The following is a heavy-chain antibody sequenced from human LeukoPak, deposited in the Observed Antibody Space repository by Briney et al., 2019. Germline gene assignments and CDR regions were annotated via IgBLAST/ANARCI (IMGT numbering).Heavy chain of an antibody. CDR1: AFTFSNYA. CDR3: ARGDHGDYIDY. Sequence: GRSLRLSCAASAFTFSNYAMHWVRQAPGKGLEWVTFISYDGSSKYYVDSVKGRFTISRDNSKNTLYLQMNSLRPEDTAVYYCARGDHGDYIDYWGQGTLVTVSS. D-gene: IGHD4-17*01. CDR2: ISYDGSSK. J-gene: IGHJ4*02. V-gene: IGHV3-30*04.